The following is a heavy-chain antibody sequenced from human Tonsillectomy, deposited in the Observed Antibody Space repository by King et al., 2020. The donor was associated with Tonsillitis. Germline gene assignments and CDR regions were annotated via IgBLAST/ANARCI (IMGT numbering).Heavy chain of an antibody. CDR3: ARDYGDFYFDF. CDR2: ISTYNGDT. Sequence: HVQLVESGAEVKKPGASVKVSCKASGYTYTTFGISWVRQAPGQGLEWMGWISTYNGDTRYTQNLQGRVTMTTDTSTSTAYMELRSLRSDDTAGYYCARDYGDFYFDFWGQGALVTVSS. D-gene: IGHD4-17*01. V-gene: IGHV1-18*01. J-gene: IGHJ4*02. CDR1: GYTYTTFG.